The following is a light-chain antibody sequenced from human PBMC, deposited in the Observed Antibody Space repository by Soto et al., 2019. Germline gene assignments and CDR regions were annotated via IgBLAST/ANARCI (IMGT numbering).Light chain of an antibody. CDR1: QSISSW. J-gene: IGKJ1*01. CDR3: QQYNSYSGT. V-gene: IGKV1-5*03. CDR2: KAS. Sequence: EIQLTQSPSTLSASAGDRVTIYCRASQSISSWLAWYQQKPGKAPKLLIYKASSLDSGVPPRFSGSGSGTDFTLTISSLQPDDFATYYCQQYNSYSGTFGQGTKV.